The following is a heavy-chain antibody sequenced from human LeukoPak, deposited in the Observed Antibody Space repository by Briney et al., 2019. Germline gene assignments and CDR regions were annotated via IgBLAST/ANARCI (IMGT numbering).Heavy chain of an antibody. CDR1: GFTFGDYA. D-gene: IGHD6-13*01. CDR2: IRSKAYGGTT. J-gene: IGHJ4*02. Sequence: GGSLRLSCTASGFTFGDYAMSWFRQAPGKGLEWVGFIRSKAYGGTTEYAASVKGRFTIPRDDSKSIAYLQMNSLKTEDTAVYYCTRRGGIAAADYWGQGTLVTVSS. CDR3: TRRGGIAAADY. V-gene: IGHV3-49*03.